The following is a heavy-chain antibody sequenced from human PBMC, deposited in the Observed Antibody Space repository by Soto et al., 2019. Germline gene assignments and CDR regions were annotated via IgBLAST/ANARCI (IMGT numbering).Heavy chain of an antibody. J-gene: IGHJ6*02. D-gene: IGHD6-13*01. CDR2: INHSGST. Sequence: SDTLSLTCAVYGGSFSGYYWSCIRQPPGKGLEWIVEINHSGSTNYNPSLKSRVTISVDTSKNQFSLKLSSVTAADTAVYYCARVCRQHRYYYYGMDVWGQGTTVTV. CDR1: GGSFSGYY. V-gene: IGHV4-34*01. CDR3: ARVCRQHRYYYYGMDV.